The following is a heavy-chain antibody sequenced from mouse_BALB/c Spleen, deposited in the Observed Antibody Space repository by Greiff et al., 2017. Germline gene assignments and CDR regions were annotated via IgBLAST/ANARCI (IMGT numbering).Heavy chain of an antibody. CDR1: GFTFSSYT. Sequence: EVQRVESGGGLVKPGGSLKLSCAASGFTFSSYTMSWVRQTPEKRLEWVATISSGGGNTYYPDSVKGRFTISRDNAKNNLYLQMSSLRSEDTALYYCARKHYGYGYAMDYWGQGTSVTVSS. CDR2: ISSGGGNT. J-gene: IGHJ4*01. D-gene: IGHD1-2*01. V-gene: IGHV5-9*03. CDR3: ARKHYGYGYAMDY.